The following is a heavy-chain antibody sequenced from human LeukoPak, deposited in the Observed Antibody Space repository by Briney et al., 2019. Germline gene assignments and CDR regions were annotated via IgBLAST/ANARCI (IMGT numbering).Heavy chain of an antibody. CDR3: ARFELVDYDILTVYYDY. CDR1: GVSISSYS. V-gene: IGHV4-59*08. CDR2: IYYSGST. D-gene: IGHD3-9*01. Sequence: SETLCLTCAASGVSISSYSWSWIRQPPGKGLEWIWYIYYSGSTNYNPSLKSRVHISVDTSKIQFSLQLSSVTAADTAVYYCARFELVDYDILTVYYDYWGQGTLVTVSS. J-gene: IGHJ4*02.